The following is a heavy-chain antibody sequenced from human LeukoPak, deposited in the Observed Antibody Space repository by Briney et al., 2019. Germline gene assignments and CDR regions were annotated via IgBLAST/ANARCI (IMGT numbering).Heavy chain of an antibody. D-gene: IGHD4-17*01. J-gene: IGHJ4*02. Sequence: ASVKVSCKVSGYTLTELSIHWVRQAPGKGLEWMGGFNPKDGETIYAREFQGRVTMTEDTSTDTAYMELSSLRSEDTAVYYCAKIAHYGAYSDYWGQGTLATVSS. V-gene: IGHV1-24*01. CDR1: GYTLTELS. CDR3: AKIAHYGAYSDY. CDR2: FNPKDGET.